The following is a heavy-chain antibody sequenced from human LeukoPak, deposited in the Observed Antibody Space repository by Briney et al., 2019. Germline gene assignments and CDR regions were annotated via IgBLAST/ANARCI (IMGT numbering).Heavy chain of an antibody. CDR1: AYPFTSYG. D-gene: IGHD2-15*01. Sequence: GASVKVSCKASAYPFTSYGITWVRQAPGQGLEWMGWISAYKGNTNYAQKFQGRVTMTTDTATSTDYMELRSLRSDDTAVYYCARAQGGGAFDIWGQGTMVTVSS. CDR3: ARAQGGGAFDI. J-gene: IGHJ3*02. CDR2: ISAYKGNT. V-gene: IGHV1-18*01.